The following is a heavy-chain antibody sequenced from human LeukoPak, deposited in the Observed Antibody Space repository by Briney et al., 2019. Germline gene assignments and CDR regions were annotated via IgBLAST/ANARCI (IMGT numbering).Heavy chain of an antibody. V-gene: IGHV1-18*01. CDR3: ARDGGRGWCQDFEAFDI. CDR2: ISAYNGNT. CDR1: GYTFTSYG. Sequence: GASVKVSCKASGYTFTSYGISWVRQAPGQGLEWMGWISAYNGNTNYAQKLQGRVTMTTDKSTSTAYMELRSLRSDDTAVYYCARDGGRGWCQDFEAFDIWGQGTMVTVSS. J-gene: IGHJ3*02. D-gene: IGHD6-19*01.